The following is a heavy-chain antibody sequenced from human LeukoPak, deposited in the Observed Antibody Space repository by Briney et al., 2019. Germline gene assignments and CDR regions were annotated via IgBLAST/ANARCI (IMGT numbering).Heavy chain of an antibody. CDR3: GRVGRSYSSSSCVDY. CDR1: GFTFSSYE. J-gene: IGHJ4*02. V-gene: IGHV3-48*03. D-gene: IGHD6-13*01. CDR2: ISTSGGTM. Sequence: GGSLRLSCAASGFTFSSYEMNWVRQAPGMGLEWVSYISTSGGTMYYADSVRGRLTVSRDNAKNSLYLQMDSLRAEDTAVYYCGRVGRSYSSSSCVDYRGQGTLVTVSS.